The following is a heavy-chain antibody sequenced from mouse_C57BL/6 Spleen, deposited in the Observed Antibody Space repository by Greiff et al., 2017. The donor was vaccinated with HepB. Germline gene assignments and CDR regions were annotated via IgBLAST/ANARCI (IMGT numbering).Heavy chain of an antibody. V-gene: IGHV1-15*01. D-gene: IGHD1-1*01. Sequence: QVQLQQSGAELVRPGASVTLSCKASGYTFTDYEMHWVKQTPVHGLEWIGAIDPETGGTAYNQKFKGKAILTADKSSSTAYMELRSLTSEDSAVYYCTRYGSSYGAMDYWGQGTSVTVSS. CDR3: TRYGSSYGAMDY. J-gene: IGHJ4*01. CDR1: GYTFTDYE. CDR2: IDPETGGT.